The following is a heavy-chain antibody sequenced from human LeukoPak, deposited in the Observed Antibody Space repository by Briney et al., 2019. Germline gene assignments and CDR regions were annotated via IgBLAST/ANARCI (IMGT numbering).Heavy chain of an antibody. D-gene: IGHD3-3*01. CDR1: GYTFTSYA. CDR2: INTNTGNP. CDR3: ARDAYYDFWSGYLSYYYMDV. J-gene: IGHJ6*03. Sequence: GASVKVSCKASGYTFTSYAMNWVRQAPGQGLEWMGWINTNTGNPTYAQGFTGRFVFSLDTSVSTAYLQISSLKAEDTAVYYCARDAYYDFWSGYLSYYYMDVWGKGTTVTVSS. V-gene: IGHV7-4-1*02.